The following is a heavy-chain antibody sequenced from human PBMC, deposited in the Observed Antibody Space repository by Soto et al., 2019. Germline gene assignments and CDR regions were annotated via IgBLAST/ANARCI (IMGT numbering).Heavy chain of an antibody. CDR1: GGTFSNYA. Sequence: QVQLVQSGAEVKKPGSSVKVSCKSSGGTFSNYAISWVRQAPGQGLEWVGGIIPIFGTAHYAQVFQGRVTITADESTGTADMDLSSLRSEDTAVYYCARDRNVATARVDYVDGMAVGGQGTTVTVSS. CDR3: ARDRNVATARVDYVDGMAV. CDR2: IIPIFGTA. V-gene: IGHV1-69*01. D-gene: IGHD4-17*01. J-gene: IGHJ6*02.